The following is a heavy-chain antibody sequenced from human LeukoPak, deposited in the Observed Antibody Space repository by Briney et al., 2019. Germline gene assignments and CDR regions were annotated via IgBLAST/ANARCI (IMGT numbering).Heavy chain of an antibody. CDR2: ISHSGGDT. CDR1: GFTFGSCT. J-gene: IGHJ4*02. CDR3: AKPRSGSANWALQIFDN. V-gene: IGHV3-23*01. D-gene: IGHD1-1*01. Sequence: GGSLRLSCAASGFTFGSCTMSWVRQAPGKGLEWVSTISHSGGDTYSADSVKGRFAISRDNFKNTLYLQLNSLRAEDTAVYYCAKPRSGSANWALQIFDNWGQGTLVTVSS.